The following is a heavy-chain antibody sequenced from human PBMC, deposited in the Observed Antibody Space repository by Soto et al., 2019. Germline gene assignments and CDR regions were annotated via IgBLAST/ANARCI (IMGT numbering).Heavy chain of an antibody. CDR1: GFSFSTYG. CDR3: ARDTSAGVDY. CDR2: IWNNGNNK. J-gene: IGHJ4*02. D-gene: IGHD2-15*01. Sequence: QVQLVESGGRVVQPGTSLRLSCAVSGFSFSTYGMHWVRQAPGKGLEWVAVIWNNGNNKYYADSVKGRFTISRDNSKNTLSLQMNSLRDEDTAVYYCARDTSAGVDYWGQGTLVTVSS. V-gene: IGHV3-33*01.